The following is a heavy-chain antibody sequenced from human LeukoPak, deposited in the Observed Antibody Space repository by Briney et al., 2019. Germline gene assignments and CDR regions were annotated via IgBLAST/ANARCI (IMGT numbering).Heavy chain of an antibody. D-gene: IGHD3-22*01. Sequence: SETLSLTCTVSGGSVSSGIYYWSWIRQHPGKGLEWIGYIYYSGSTYYNPSLKSRVTISVDTSKNQFSLKLSSVTAADTAVYYCARGVSSGYGFDYWGQGTLVTVSS. V-gene: IGHV4-31*03. J-gene: IGHJ4*02. CDR3: ARGVSSGYGFDY. CDR1: GGSVSSGIYY. CDR2: IYYSGST.